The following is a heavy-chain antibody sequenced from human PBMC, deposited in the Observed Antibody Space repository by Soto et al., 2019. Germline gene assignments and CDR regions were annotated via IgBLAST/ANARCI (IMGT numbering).Heavy chain of an antibody. CDR3: ESKSIAARATHFDAFDI. Sequence: ASVKVSCKASGYTFTSYGISWVRQSPGQGLAWMGWISAYNGNTNYAQKLQGRVTMTTDTSTSTAYMELRSLRSDDTAVYYCESKSIAARATHFDAFDIWGQGTMVTVS. CDR1: GYTFTSYG. J-gene: IGHJ3*02. D-gene: IGHD6-6*01. V-gene: IGHV1-18*01. CDR2: ISAYNGNT.